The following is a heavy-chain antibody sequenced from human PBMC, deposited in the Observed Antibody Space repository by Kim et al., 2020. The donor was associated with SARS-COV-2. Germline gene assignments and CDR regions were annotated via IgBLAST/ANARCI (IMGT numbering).Heavy chain of an antibody. V-gene: IGHV4-59*01. D-gene: IGHD3-16*01. CDR1: GGSISSYY. CDR3: AGAQLGGPGEGWFDP. J-gene: IGHJ5*02. CDR2: IYYSGRT. Sequence: SETLSLTCTVSGGSISSYYWSWIRQPPGKGLEWIGYIYYSGRTNYNPSLKSRVTISVDTSKNQFTLKLSSVTAADTAVYYCAGAQLGGPGEGWFDPWGQGTLVTVSS.